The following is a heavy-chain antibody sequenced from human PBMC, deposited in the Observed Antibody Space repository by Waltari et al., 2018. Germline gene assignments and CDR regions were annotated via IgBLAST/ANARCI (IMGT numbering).Heavy chain of an antibody. D-gene: IGHD3-10*01. J-gene: IGHJ4*02. CDR1: GGSISSSRYY. V-gene: IGHV4-39*07. Sequence: QMQLQESGPGLVKPSETLSLTCTVSGGSISSSRYYWGWIRPTPGKGLEWIGSVYYSGSTDYNPSLKSRVTISVDTSKNQFSLKLSSVTAADTAVYYCARYDYYGSGSYLNFDYWGQGTLVTVSS. CDR2: VYYSGST. CDR3: ARYDYYGSGSYLNFDY.